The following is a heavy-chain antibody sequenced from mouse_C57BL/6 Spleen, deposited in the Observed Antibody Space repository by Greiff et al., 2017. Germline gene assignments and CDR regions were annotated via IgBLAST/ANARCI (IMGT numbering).Heavy chain of an antibody. Sequence: EVQLQQSGPELVKPGASVKIPCKASGYTFTDYNMDWVKQSHGKSLEWIGDINPNNGGTNYNQKFKGKATLTVDKSSSTSYMELRGLTSEDTAVYYCARLGDYDGDWYFDVWGTGTTVTVSS. CDR2: INPNNGGT. D-gene: IGHD2-4*01. CDR1: GYTFTDYN. V-gene: IGHV1-18*01. CDR3: ARLGDYDGDWYFDV. J-gene: IGHJ1*03.